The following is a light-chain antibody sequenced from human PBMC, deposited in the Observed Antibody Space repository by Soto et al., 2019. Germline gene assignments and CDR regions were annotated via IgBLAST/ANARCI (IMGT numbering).Light chain of an antibody. Sequence: DIQMTQSPSPLSASVGDRVTITCRASQTINKYLNWYQQKPGRAPKLLIYAASSLISGVPSRFGGSGSGTHFTLTITSLQPEDFATYYCQQTYSTPWTFGQGTKVDIK. V-gene: IGKV1-39*01. J-gene: IGKJ1*01. CDR1: QTINKY. CDR3: QQTYSTPWT. CDR2: AAS.